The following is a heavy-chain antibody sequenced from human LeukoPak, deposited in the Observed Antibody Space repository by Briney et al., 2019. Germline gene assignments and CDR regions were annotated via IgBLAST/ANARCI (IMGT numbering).Heavy chain of an antibody. CDR2: INSGGDDT. J-gene: IGHJ4*02. CDR3: ARRIGYSSGHSAVYYFDY. Sequence: GGSLTLSCAASGFTFSTYWMHWVRQAPGKGLVWVSLINSGGDDTRYADSVKGRFTISRDNAKNTLYLQMNSLRAEDTAVYHCARRIGYSSGHSAVYYFDYWGQGTLVTVSS. CDR1: GFTFSTYW. D-gene: IGHD6-19*01. V-gene: IGHV3-74*01.